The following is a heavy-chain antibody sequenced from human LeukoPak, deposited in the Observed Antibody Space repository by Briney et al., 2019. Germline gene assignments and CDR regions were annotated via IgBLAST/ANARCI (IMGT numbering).Heavy chain of an antibody. Sequence: ASVKVSCKASGYTCNTYGISGVRQAPGQGLEGMGWISTYNGDIKYVQNLQGRVTMTTDTSTSTAYMELMSLRSDDTAVYYCLRDAQRPRLTPDYWGQGTLVTVSS. CDR1: GYTCNTYG. CDR3: LRDAQRPRLTPDY. V-gene: IGHV1-18*01. D-gene: IGHD6-25*01. CDR2: ISTYNGDI. J-gene: IGHJ4*02.